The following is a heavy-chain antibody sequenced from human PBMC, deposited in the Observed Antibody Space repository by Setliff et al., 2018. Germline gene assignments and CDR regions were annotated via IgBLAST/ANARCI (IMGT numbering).Heavy chain of an antibody. CDR1: GGSISTATYY. CDR3: ARTGTYRYFDH. D-gene: IGHD5-12*01. Sequence: SETLSLTCTVSGGSISTATYYWGWVRQSPGKGLEWIGSIYWSGNTWYNPSLKSRVTISLDTSKNQFSLSLNSVTAADTAVYYCARTGTYRYFDHWGQGTLVPSPQ. CDR2: IYWSGNT. J-gene: IGHJ4*02. V-gene: IGHV4-39*01.